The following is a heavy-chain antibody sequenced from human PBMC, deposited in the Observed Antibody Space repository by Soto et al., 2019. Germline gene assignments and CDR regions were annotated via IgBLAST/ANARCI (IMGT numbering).Heavy chain of an antibody. CDR3: ARVRDCSGGSCYHPYYYYGMDV. J-gene: IGHJ6*02. D-gene: IGHD2-15*01. V-gene: IGHV3-30-3*01. Sequence: GGSLRLSCVASGFVFGANAMHWVRQAPGKGLEWVAMVSHNGNRQHYADSVKGRFTISRDNSKNTLYLQMNSLRAEDTAVYYCARVRDCSGGSCYHPYYYYGMDVWGQGTTVTVSS. CDR1: GFVFGANA. CDR2: VSHNGNRQ.